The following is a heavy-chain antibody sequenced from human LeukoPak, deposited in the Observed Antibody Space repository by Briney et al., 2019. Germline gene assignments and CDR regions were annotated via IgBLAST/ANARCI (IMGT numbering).Heavy chain of an antibody. CDR3: ARDFIAQSPIPAY. J-gene: IGHJ4*02. D-gene: IGHD6-13*01. V-gene: IGHV4-30-2*01. Sequence: PSQTLSLTCAVSGDSITSIGSSWSWIWQPLGKGLEWIGYIYHSGGAYYNPSLKSRATISLDRSSNQFSLKLNSVTAADTAVYYCARDFIAQSPIPAYWGQGTLVSVSS. CDR1: GDSITSIGSS. CDR2: IYHSGGA.